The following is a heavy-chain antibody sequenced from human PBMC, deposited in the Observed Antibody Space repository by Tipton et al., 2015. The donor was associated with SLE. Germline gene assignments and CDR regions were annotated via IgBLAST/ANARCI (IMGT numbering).Heavy chain of an antibody. CDR1: GGSISSYY. D-gene: IGHD4-23*01. J-gene: IGHJ4*02. V-gene: IGHV4-39*01. Sequence: TLSLTCTVSGGSISSYYWGWIRQPPGKGLEWIGSIYYSGSTYYNPSLKSRVTISVDTSKNQFSLKLSSVTAADTAVYYRARHGNQDYWGQGTLVTVSS. CDR3: ARHGNQDY. CDR2: IYYSGST.